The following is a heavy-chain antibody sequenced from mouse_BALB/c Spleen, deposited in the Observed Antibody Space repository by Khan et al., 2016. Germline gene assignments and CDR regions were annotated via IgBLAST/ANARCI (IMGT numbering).Heavy chain of an antibody. J-gene: IGHJ3*01. D-gene: IGHD1-1*01. Sequence: EVQLQESGPGLVKPSQSLSLTCTVTGYSITSDYAWNWIRQFPGNKLEWMGYISYSGSTSYNPSLKSRISTTRDTSKNQLFLQLNSVPTEDTATYYCATTVVAPRCAYWSQGTLVTVSA. V-gene: IGHV3-2*02. CDR3: ATTVVAPRCAY. CDR1: GYSITSDYA. CDR2: ISYSGST.